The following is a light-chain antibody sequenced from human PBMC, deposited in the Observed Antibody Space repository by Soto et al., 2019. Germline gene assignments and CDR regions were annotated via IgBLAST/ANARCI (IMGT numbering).Light chain of an antibody. CDR3: QQPGFT. V-gene: IGKV1-9*01. J-gene: IGKJ3*01. CDR2: AAS. Sequence: DIKLTQSPSFLSASVGDRVTITCRASQGISSYLAWYQQKPGKAPKLLIYAASTLQSGVPSRFSGSGSGTEFTLTISSLQPEDFATYYCQQPGFTFGPGTKVDIK. CDR1: QGISSY.